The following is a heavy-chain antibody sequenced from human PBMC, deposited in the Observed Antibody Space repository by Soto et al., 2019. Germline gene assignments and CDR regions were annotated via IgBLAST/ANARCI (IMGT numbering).Heavy chain of an antibody. CDR2: ISGSGGST. CDR1: GFTFSSYA. Sequence: GSLRPSCAASGFTFSSYAMSWVRQAPGKGLEWVSAISGSGGSTYYADSVKGRFTISRDNSKNTLYLQMNSLRAEDTAVYYCEKGLWIQLWSLYFDYWGQGTLVTVSS. D-gene: IGHD5-18*01. J-gene: IGHJ4*02. V-gene: IGHV3-23*01. CDR3: EKGLWIQLWSLYFDY.